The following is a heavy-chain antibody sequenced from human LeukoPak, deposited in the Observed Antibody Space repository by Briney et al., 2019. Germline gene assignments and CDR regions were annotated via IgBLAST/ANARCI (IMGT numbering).Heavy chain of an antibody. D-gene: IGHD3-10*01. V-gene: IGHV4-59*12. CDR1: GGSLSSYY. J-gene: IGHJ5*02. Sequence: PSETLSLTCTVSGGSLSSYYWSWIRQPPGKGLEWIGYIYYSGSTYYNPSLKSRVTISVDTSKSQFSLKLSSVTAADTAVYYCAREVRGVATNWFDPWGQGTLVTVSS. CDR2: IYYSGST. CDR3: AREVRGVATNWFDP.